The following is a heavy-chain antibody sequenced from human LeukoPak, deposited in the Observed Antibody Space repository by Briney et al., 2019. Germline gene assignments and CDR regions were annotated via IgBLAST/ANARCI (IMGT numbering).Heavy chain of an antibody. CDR3: ARLLWFGQSYAFDI. D-gene: IGHD3-10*01. J-gene: IGHJ3*02. CDR2: IYYSGST. Sequence: SETLSLTCTVSGGSISSYYWSWIRQPPGKGLEWIGYIYYSGSTNYNPSLKSRVTISVDTSKNQFSLKLSSVTAADTAVYYCARLLWFGQSYAFDIWGQGTMVTVSS. CDR1: GGSISSYY. V-gene: IGHV4-59*08.